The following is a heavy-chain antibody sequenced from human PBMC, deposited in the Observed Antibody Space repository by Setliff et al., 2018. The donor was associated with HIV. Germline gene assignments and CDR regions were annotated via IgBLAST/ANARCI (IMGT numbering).Heavy chain of an antibody. D-gene: IGHD3-16*01. J-gene: IGHJ3*02. CDR3: ARDLLGDPDAFDI. Sequence: ASVKVSCKASGYTFTSYGITWVRQAPGQGLEWMGWINTKTGTPRYAQAFRGRFVISSDTSVTTSYLQINSLKAEDTAVYYCARDLLGDPDAFDIWGQGTQVTVSS. CDR1: GYTFTSYG. CDR2: INTKTGTP. V-gene: IGHV7-4-1*02.